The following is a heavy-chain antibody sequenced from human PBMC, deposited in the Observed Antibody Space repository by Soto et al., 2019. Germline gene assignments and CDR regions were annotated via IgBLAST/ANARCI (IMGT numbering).Heavy chain of an antibody. J-gene: IGHJ6*03. CDR2: IWYDGSNK. CDR3: ARDHYDFWSARTSVGCYMDV. Sequence: GGSLRLSCAASGFTFSSYGMHWVRQAPGKGLEWVAVIWYDGSNKYYADSVKGRFTISRDNSKNTLYLQMNSLRAEDTAVYYCARDHYDFWSARTSVGCYMDVWGKGTTVTVSS. D-gene: IGHD3-3*01. CDR1: GFTFSSYG. V-gene: IGHV3-33*01.